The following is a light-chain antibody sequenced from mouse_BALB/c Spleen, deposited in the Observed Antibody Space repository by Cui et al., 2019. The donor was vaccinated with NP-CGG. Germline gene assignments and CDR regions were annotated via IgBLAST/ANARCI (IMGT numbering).Light chain of an antibody. CDR2: STN. V-gene: IGLV1*01. Sequence: QAVVTQESALTTSPGETVTLTCRSSTGAVTTSNYANWVQEKPDHLFTGLIGSTNNRAPGVPARFSGSLIGDKAALTITGAQTEDEAIYFCALWYSNHWVFGGGIKLTVL. J-gene: IGLJ1*01. CDR1: TGAVTTSNY. CDR3: ALWYSNHWV.